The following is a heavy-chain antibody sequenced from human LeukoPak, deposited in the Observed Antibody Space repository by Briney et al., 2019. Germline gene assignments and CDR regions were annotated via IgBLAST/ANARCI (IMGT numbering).Heavy chain of an antibody. J-gene: IGHJ4*02. CDR1: GFSFYSSS. CDR3: ARSFHDILTGYGEIDY. Sequence: GGSLRLSCAASGFSFYSSSMSWVRQAAGKGLEWVAVISYDGSNKNYADSVKGRLTISRDNSKNTLYLQMNSLRAEDTAVYYCARSFHDILTGYGEIDYWGQGTLVTVSS. CDR2: ISYDGSNK. V-gene: IGHV3-30*04. D-gene: IGHD3-9*01.